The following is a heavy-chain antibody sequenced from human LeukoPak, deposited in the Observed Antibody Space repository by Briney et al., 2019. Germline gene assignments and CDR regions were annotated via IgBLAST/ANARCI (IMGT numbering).Heavy chain of an antibody. J-gene: IGHJ5*02. D-gene: IGHD2-15*01. CDR3: AKGGSASHNWFDP. CDR1: GFTFRSYG. CDR2: IRPDGSNE. Sequence: PGGPLRLSCAASGFTFRSYGMHWIRQAPGKGLEWVSLIRPDGSNEYYTDSVQGRFTISRDNSRNTLYLQMNSLRDEDTAVYYCAKGGSASHNWFDPWGQGTLVTVSS. V-gene: IGHV3-30*02.